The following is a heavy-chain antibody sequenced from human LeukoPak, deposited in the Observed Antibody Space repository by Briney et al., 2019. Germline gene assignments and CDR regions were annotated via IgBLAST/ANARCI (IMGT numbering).Heavy chain of an antibody. V-gene: IGHV3-15*01. CDR3: TTVRGSSYQYFQR. CDR2: IKSKTDGGTT. CDR1: VFTFTNAW. Sequence: PGGSLRLSCASSVFTFTNAWMSWVRQAPGKGLEWVGRIKSKTDGGTTDYAAPVKGRFTISRDDSKTTLYLQMNSLKSEDTAVYYCTTVRGSSYQYFQRWGQGTLVTVSS. D-gene: IGHD6-13*01. J-gene: IGHJ1*01.